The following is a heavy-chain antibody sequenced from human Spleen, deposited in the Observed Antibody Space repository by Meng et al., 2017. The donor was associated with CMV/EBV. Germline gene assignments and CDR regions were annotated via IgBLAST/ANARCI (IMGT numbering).Heavy chain of an antibody. CDR3: ARDAHWGLGVIWYFDL. V-gene: IGHV1-2*02. Sequence: ASVKVSCKASGYTFTAHYFHWVRQAPGQGLEWMGWINPNSGGTNYAQKFQGRVTMTRDTSISTAYMELSRLRSDDTAVYYCARDAHWGLGVIWYFDLWGRGTLVTVSS. J-gene: IGHJ2*01. D-gene: IGHD3-10*01. CDR1: GYTFTAHY. CDR2: INPNSGGT.